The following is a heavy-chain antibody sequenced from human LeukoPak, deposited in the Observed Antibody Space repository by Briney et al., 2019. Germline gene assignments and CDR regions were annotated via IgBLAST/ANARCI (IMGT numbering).Heavy chain of an antibody. V-gene: IGHV3-11*01. D-gene: IGHD3-16*01. CDR3: ASNPGDWVPWFDP. Sequence: GGSLRLSCAASGFTFSDYYMSWIRQAPGKGLEWVSYISSSGNTLYYADSVKGRFTISRDNAKNSLYLHMNSLRAEDTAVYYCASNPGDWVPWFDPWGQGTLVTVSS. J-gene: IGHJ5*02. CDR2: ISSSGNTL. CDR1: GFTFSDYY.